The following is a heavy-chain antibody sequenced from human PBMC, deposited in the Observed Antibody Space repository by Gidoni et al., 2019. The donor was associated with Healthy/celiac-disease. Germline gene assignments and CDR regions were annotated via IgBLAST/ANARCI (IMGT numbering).Heavy chain of an antibody. D-gene: IGHD3-3*01. CDR2: IYWDDDK. CDR3: AHIPPYYDFWSGYYSLVFSRWFDP. Sequence: QITLKESGPTLVKDTQTLTLTCTFSGFSLSTSGVGVGWIRQPPGKALEWLALIYWDDDKRYSPSLKSRLTITKDTSKNQVVLTMTNMDPVDTATYYCAHIPPYYDFWSGYYSLVFSRWFDPWGQGTLVTVSS. V-gene: IGHV2-5*02. CDR1: GFSLSTSGVG. J-gene: IGHJ5*02.